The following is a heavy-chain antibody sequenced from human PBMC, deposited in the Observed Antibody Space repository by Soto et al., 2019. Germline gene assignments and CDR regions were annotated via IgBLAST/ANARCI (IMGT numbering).Heavy chain of an antibody. CDR2: ISGSGGST. Sequence: AGGSLRLSCAASGFTFSSYAMSWVRQAPGKGLEWVSAISGSGGSTYYADSVKGRFTISRDNSKNTLYLQMNSLRAEDTAVYYCAKVWRYYYDSSGYIDYWGQGTLVTVSS. J-gene: IGHJ4*02. CDR3: AKVWRYYYDSSGYIDY. D-gene: IGHD3-22*01. CDR1: GFTFSSYA. V-gene: IGHV3-23*01.